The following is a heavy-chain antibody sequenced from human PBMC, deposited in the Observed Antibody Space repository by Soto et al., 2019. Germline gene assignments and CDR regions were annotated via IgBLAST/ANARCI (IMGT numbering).Heavy chain of an antibody. CDR2: INSDGSST. CDR1: GFTFSSYW. J-gene: IGHJ4*02. Sequence: EVQLVESGGGLVQPGESLRLSCAASGFTFSSYWMHWVRQAPGKGLVWVSRINSDGSSTSYEGSVKGRFTISRDNAQNTLYLQMKSLRAEETAVYYCVRTSVVVAAATREDYWGQGTLVTVSS. D-gene: IGHD2-15*01. CDR3: VRTSVVVAAATREDY. V-gene: IGHV3-74*01.